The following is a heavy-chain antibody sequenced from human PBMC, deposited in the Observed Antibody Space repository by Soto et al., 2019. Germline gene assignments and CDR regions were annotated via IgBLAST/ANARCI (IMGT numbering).Heavy chain of an antibody. CDR3: TRDFGAAASALAFDP. CDR2: TYYRSKWYN. CDR1: GDSVSSNSAA. V-gene: IGHV6-1*01. D-gene: IGHD2-2*01. J-gene: IGHJ5*02. Sequence: SQTLSLTCAISGDSVSSNSAAWNWIRQSPSRGLEWLGRTYYRSKWYNDYAVSVKSRITINPDTSKNQFSLQLNTVTPEDPAVYCFTRDFGAAASALAFDPWGQGTLVTVSS.